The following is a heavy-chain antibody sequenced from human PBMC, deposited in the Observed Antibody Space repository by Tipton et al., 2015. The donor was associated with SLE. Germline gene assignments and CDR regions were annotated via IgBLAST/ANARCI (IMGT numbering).Heavy chain of an antibody. CDR1: GGSISSGGYS. J-gene: IGHJ6*03. CDR3: ARVPAFYYYYMDV. Sequence: TLFLTCAVSGGSISSGGYSWNWVRQPPGKGLEWIGFIDHSGNTYYNPSLKDRVTISVDWSKNQFSLKLSSVTAADTAVYYCARVPAFYYYYMDVWGKGTPVTVSS. D-gene: IGHD2-2*01. V-gene: IGHV4-30-2*01. CDR2: IDHSGNT.